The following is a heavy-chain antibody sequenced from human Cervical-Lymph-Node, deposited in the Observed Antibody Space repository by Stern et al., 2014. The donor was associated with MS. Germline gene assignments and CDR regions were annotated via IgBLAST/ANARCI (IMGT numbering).Heavy chain of an antibody. CDR2: IYYGGST. J-gene: IGHJ4*02. Sequence: QLQLQQSGPGLVNPSQTLSLTCTVSGGSISSGGYYWSWIRQHPGKGMGLIGYIYYGGSTYSNPSLKSGVTISRDTSKTQFSLKLSPVTAADTAVYYCARGLTTGLFDYWGQGTLVTVSS. V-gene: IGHV4-31*03. CDR1: GGSISSGGYY. CDR3: ARGLTTGLFDY. D-gene: IGHD1-1*01.